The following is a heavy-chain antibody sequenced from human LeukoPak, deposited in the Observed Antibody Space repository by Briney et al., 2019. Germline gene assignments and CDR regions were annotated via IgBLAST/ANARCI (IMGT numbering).Heavy chain of an antibody. CDR2: ISAYNGNT. J-gene: IGHJ4*02. Sequence: GESLKVSCKASGYTFTSYGISWVRQAPGQGLEWMGWISAYNGNTNYAQKLQGRVTMTTDTSTSTAYMELRSLRSDDTAVYYCARDLILSRRGVTPFGYWGQGTLVTVSS. D-gene: IGHD4-23*01. CDR3: ARDLILSRRGVTPFGY. CDR1: GYTFTSYG. V-gene: IGHV1-18*01.